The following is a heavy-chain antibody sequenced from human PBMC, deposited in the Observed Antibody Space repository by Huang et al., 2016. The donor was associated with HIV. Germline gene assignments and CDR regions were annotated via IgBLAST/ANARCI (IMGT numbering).Heavy chain of an antibody. V-gene: IGHV4-34*01. J-gene: IGHJ4*02. CDR2: IKHMGKT. Sequence: QVQLRQWGAGLVKPSETLSLTCAVYGGSFSGYYWTWIRQSPGKGLEWIGEIKHMGKTNYQPSLKSRVTISKDTAKNQFSLQLTSVSAADTGVYFCAREKAADSAWYGVYYFDYWGEGALVTVTS. D-gene: IGHD6-19*01. CDR3: AREKAADSAWYGVYYFDY. CDR1: GGSFSGYY.